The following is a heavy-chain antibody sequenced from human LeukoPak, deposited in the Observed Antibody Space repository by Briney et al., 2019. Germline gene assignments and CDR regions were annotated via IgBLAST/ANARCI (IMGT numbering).Heavy chain of an antibody. J-gene: IGHJ4*02. Sequence: SETLSLTCTVSGGSVTDYYWSWIRQSPGKGLEWIGYIYYTGTSYNPSLKSRVTISADTSKNQFSLKLISVTAADTAVYYCASRKLRNDYWGQGTLVTVSS. D-gene: IGHD7-27*01. CDR1: GGSVTDYY. CDR2: IYYTGT. V-gene: IGHV4-59*02. CDR3: ASRKLRNDY.